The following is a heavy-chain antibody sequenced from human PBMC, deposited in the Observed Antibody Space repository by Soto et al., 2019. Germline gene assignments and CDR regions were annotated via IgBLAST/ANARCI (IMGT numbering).Heavy chain of an antibody. J-gene: IGHJ4*02. D-gene: IGHD3-16*01. CDR1: GFMFKCYV. V-gene: IGHV3-30*19. CDR3: ARWGTTGGFDL. CDR2: TSYDGNNK. Sequence: QLQLVESGGGVVQPGTSLRLSCTASGFMFKCYVMHWVRQAPGKGLEWVALTSYDGNNKYYGDSVKGRFTVSRDNSKNTLHLQMDSLRPEDTALYYCARWGTTGGFDLWGQGTLVSVSS.